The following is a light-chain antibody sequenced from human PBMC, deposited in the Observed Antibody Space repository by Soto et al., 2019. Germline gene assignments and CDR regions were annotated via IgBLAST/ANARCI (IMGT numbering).Light chain of an antibody. CDR3: QSYDDSLATSI. J-gene: IGLJ2*01. V-gene: IGLV1-40*01. CDR2: GNN. Sequence: QAVVTQPPSVSGTPGQRVSISCTGTSSNLGAGYDVHWYQQLPGAAPRLLIFGNNVRPSGVPDRFSGSKSGTSASLAITGLQAEDEAIYHCQSYDDSLATSIFGAGTKLTVL. CDR1: SSNLGAGYD.